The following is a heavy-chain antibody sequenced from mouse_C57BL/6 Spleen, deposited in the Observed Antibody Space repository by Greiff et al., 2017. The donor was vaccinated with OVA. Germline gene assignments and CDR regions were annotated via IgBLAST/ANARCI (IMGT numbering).Heavy chain of an antibody. V-gene: IGHV1-81*01. CDR2: IYPRSGNT. D-gene: IGHD3-2*02. CDR3: ARRGLDYYAMDY. J-gene: IGHJ4*01. Sequence: VQGVESGAELARPGASVKLSCKASGYTFTSYGISWVKQRTGQGLEWIGEIYPRSGNTYYHEKFKGKATLTADKSSSTAYMELRSLTSEDSAVYFCARRGLDYYAMDYWGQGTSVTVSS. CDR1: GYTFTSYG.